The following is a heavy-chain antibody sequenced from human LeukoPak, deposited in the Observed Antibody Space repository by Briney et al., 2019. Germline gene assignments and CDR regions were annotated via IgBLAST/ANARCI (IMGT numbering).Heavy chain of an antibody. Sequence: GGSLRLPCAASGFTFSTYAMHWVRQAPGKGLEWVAVISYDGSNKYYADSVKGRFTISRDNSKNTLYLQTNSLRAEDTAVYYCARDRMVTLYYFEYWGQGTLVTVSS. V-gene: IGHV3-30-3*01. CDR2: ISYDGSNK. J-gene: IGHJ4*02. CDR3: ARDRMVTLYYFEY. CDR1: GFTFSTYA. D-gene: IGHD2-21*02.